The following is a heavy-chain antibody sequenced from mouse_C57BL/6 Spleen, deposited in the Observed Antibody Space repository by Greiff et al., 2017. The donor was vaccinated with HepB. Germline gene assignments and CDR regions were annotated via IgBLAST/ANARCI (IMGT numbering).Heavy chain of an antibody. V-gene: IGHV1-55*01. D-gene: IGHD2-4*01. CDR3: ARNYDYDGLYYFDY. Sequence: QVQLQQPGAELVKPGASVKMSCKASGYTFTSYWITWVKQRPGQGLEWIGDIYPGSGSTNYNEKFKSKATLTVDTSSSTAYMQLRSLTSEDSAVYYCARNYDYDGLYYFDYWGQGTTLTVSS. CDR1: GYTFTSYW. J-gene: IGHJ2*01. CDR2: IYPGSGST.